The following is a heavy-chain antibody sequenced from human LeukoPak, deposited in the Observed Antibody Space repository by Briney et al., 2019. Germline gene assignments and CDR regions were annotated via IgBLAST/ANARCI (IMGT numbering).Heavy chain of an antibody. Sequence: GGSLRLSCAAFGFTFRNYNMNWVRQAPGKGLEWVSSLSSSSSYIYYADSVKGRFTISRDNAKKSLYLQMNSLRAEDTAVYYCARSTFYYDSSGYSSGHFDYWGQGTLVTASS. CDR3: ARSTFYYDSSGYSSGHFDY. CDR2: LSSSSSYI. V-gene: IGHV3-21*01. D-gene: IGHD3-22*01. J-gene: IGHJ4*02. CDR1: GFTFRNYN.